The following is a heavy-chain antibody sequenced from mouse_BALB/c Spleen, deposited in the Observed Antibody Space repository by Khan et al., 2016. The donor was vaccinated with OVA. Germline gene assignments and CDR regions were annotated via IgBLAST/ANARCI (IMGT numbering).Heavy chain of an antibody. CDR2: INPTSGYT. J-gene: IGHJ2*01. CDR1: GYTFSSYW. CDR3: ARDRIDY. V-gene: IGHV1-7*01. Sequence: QIQLVQSGAEQAKPGASVKMSCKTSGYTFSSYWMHWVKQRPGQGLEWIGYINPTSGYTEYNEKFKDKATLSADKSSSTAYMQLTSLTSDDSAVYYCARDRIDYWGQGTTLTVSS.